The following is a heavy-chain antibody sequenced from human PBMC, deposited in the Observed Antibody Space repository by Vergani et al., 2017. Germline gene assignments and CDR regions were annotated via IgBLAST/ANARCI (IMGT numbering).Heavy chain of an antibody. Sequence: VQLVESGGGLVQPGGSLRLSCAASGFTFSSYAMHWVRQAPGKGLEWVAVISYDGSNKYYADSVKGRFTISRDNSKNTLYLQMNSLRAEDTAVYYCARGRYSSSYGAFDIWGQGTMVTVSS. CDR3: ARGRYSSSYGAFDI. J-gene: IGHJ3*02. D-gene: IGHD6-6*01. CDR1: GFTFSSYA. CDR2: ISYDGSNK. V-gene: IGHV3-30-3*01.